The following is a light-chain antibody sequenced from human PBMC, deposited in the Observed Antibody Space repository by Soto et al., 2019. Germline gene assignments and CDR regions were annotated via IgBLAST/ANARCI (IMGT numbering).Light chain of an antibody. J-gene: IGKJ2*01. CDR2: DIS. CDR1: QRVSSY. V-gene: IGKV3-11*01. Sequence: DIVLTQFPATLSLSPGERATLSCRASQRVSSYLAWYQRKPGQAPRLLIYDISNRATGIPARFIGSGSGTDFTLTISSLEPEDSAVYDCQQRSAWPRNTFGQGTKLEIK. CDR3: QQRSAWPRNT.